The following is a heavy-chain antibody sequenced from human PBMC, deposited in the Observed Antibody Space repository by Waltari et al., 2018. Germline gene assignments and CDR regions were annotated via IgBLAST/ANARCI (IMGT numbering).Heavy chain of an antibody. V-gene: IGHV4-61*02. Sequence: QVQLQESGPGLLKPSPNLSLTCTVSGGSINSGRYYWNWIRKPAGKGLEWIGRLYISGSATYNPSLSSRVHISVDTSKNQISLKLSSVTAADTAVYYCARGRGYNYAFRWGQGTLVTVSS. CDR2: LYISGSA. CDR1: GGSINSGRYY. CDR3: ARGRGYNYAFR. J-gene: IGHJ4*02. D-gene: IGHD5-12*01.